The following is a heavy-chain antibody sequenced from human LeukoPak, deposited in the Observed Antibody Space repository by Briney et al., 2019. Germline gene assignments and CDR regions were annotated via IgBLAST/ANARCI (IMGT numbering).Heavy chain of an antibody. J-gene: IGHJ4*02. Sequence: PSETLSLTCTVSGGSISSSSYYWSWIRQPAGKGLEWIGRIYTSGSTNYNPSLKSRVTISVDTSKNQFSLKLSSVTAADTAVYYCARGQWLPTYYFDYWGQGTLVTVSS. V-gene: IGHV4-61*02. D-gene: IGHD6-19*01. CDR1: GGSISSSSYY. CDR3: ARGQWLPTYYFDY. CDR2: IYTSGST.